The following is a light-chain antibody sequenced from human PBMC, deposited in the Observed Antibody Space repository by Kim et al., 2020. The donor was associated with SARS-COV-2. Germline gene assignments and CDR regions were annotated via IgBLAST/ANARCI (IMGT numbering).Light chain of an antibody. Sequence: QAGLTQPPSVSKGLRQTATLTCAGNSKNVGDQGAAWLQHHQGHPPKLLSYRNNDRPSGISERFSASRSGNTASLTIAWLQPEDEADYYCSAWDSSLSAWVFGGGTKLTVL. CDR3: SAWDSSLSAWV. CDR1: SKNVGDQG. CDR2: RNN. V-gene: IGLV10-54*04. J-gene: IGLJ3*02.